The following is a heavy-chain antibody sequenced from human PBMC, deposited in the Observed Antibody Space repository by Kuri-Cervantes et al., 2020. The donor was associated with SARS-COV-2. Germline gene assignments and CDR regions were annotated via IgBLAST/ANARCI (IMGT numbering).Heavy chain of an antibody. Sequence: GESLKISCKGSGYSFTSYWIGWVRQMPGKGLEWTGIIYPGDSDTRYSPSFQGQVTISADKSISTAYLQWSSLKASDTAMYYCARPPAGDCSSTSCSHWGQGTLVTVSS. CDR3: ARPPAGDCSSTSCSH. D-gene: IGHD2-2*01. CDR1: GYSFTSYW. CDR2: IYPGDSDT. V-gene: IGHV5-51*01. J-gene: IGHJ4*02.